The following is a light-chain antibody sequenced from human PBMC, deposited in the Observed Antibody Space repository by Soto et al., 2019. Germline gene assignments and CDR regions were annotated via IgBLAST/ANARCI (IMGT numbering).Light chain of an antibody. J-gene: IGKJ2*01. V-gene: IGKV3-20*01. CDR3: QQYGSAPYT. CDR1: QSVSSSY. CDR2: GAS. Sequence: EMELTQSPGTLSSSPGERATLSCRASQSVSSSYLAWYQQKPGQAPRLLIYGASSRATGIPDRFSGSGSGTDFTLTISRLEPEDFAVYYCQQYGSAPYTFGRGTKLEIK.